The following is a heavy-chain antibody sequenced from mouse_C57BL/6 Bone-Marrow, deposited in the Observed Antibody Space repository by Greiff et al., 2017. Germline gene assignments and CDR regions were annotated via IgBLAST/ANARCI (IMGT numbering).Heavy chain of an antibody. Sequence: EVQGVESGPELVKPGASVKISCKASGYSFTDYNMNWVKQSNGKSLEWIGVINPNYGTTSYNQKFKGKATLTVDQSSSTAYMELRSLTSEDSAVYFCASRWFQSRYYYAMDYWGQGTSVTVSS. J-gene: IGHJ4*01. CDR2: INPNYGTT. V-gene: IGHV1-39*01. CDR3: ASRWFQSRYYYAMDY. CDR1: GYSFTDYN. D-gene: IGHD2-3*01.